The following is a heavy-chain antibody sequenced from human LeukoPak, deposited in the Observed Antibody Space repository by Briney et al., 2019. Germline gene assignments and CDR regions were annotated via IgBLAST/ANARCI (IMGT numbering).Heavy chain of an antibody. V-gene: IGHV3-23*01. CDR1: GFTFSIYA. Sequence: PGGSLRLPCAASGFTFSIYAMSWVRQAPGKGLEWVSGIIVSGGSTYYADSVKGRFTIYRDNSKNTLYLQMNSLRAEDTAVYYCAKETQAYRNLDAFDIWGQGTMVTVSS. J-gene: IGHJ3*02. CDR3: AKETQAYRNLDAFDI. D-gene: IGHD1-14*01. CDR2: IIVSGGST.